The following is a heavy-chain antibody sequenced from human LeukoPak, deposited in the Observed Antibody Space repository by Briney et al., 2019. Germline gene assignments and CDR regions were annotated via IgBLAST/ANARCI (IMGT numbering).Heavy chain of an antibody. CDR3: ARGIRRYNYGPATNYYYYYYMDV. J-gene: IGHJ6*03. V-gene: IGHV1-2*02. CDR1: GYTFTCYY. CDR2: INPNSGGT. D-gene: IGHD5-18*01. Sequence: GASVKVSCKASGYTFTCYYIHWVRQAPGQGLEWMGWINPNSGGTNYAQKFQGRVTMTRDTSISTAYMELSRLRSDDTAVYYCARGIRRYNYGPATNYYYYYYMDVWGKGTTVTVSS.